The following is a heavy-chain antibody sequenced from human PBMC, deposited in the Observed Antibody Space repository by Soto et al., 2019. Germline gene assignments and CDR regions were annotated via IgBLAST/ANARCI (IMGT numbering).Heavy chain of an antibody. Sequence: GGSLRLSCAVSGFTFSSYEMNWVRQAPGKGLEWVSYIGTSGKTIYYADSVRGRFTISRDNAKNSLYLQMNSLRAKDTAVYFCARDPAIYSGKFDYGLDVWGRGTTVTVSS. CDR2: IGTSGKTI. CDR3: ARDPAIYSGKFDYGLDV. CDR1: GFTFSSYE. J-gene: IGHJ6*02. D-gene: IGHD4-4*01. V-gene: IGHV3-48*03.